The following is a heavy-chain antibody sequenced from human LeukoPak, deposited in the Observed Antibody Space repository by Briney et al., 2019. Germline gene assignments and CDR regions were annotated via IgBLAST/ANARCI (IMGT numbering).Heavy chain of an antibody. CDR2: IKSKTDGGTT. CDR3: TTIAVAEN. D-gene: IGHD6-19*01. CDR1: GFTFSNAW. V-gene: IGHV3-15*01. J-gene: IGHJ4*02. Sequence: GGSLRLSCAASGFTFSNAWMSWVRQAPGKGLEWVGRIKSKTDGGTTDYAAPAKGRFTISRDDSRNKVYVQMYSLRVEDTAVYYCTTIAVAENWGQGTLVTVSS.